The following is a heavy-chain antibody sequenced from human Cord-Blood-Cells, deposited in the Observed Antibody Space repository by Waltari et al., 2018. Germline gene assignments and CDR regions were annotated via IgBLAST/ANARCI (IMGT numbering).Heavy chain of an antibody. D-gene: IGHD2-15*01. J-gene: IGHJ5*02. V-gene: IGHV4-34*01. CDR2: IKHSGST. CDR1: GGSFSGYY. CDR3: ARGWWSQGFDP. Sequence: QVQLQQWGAGLLKPSETLSLTCAVYGGSFSGYYWSWIRQPPGKGLEWIGEIKHSGSTNNTPSLKSRVTISVDTSKNQFSLKLSSVTAADTAVYYCARGWWSQGFDPWGQGTLVTVSS.